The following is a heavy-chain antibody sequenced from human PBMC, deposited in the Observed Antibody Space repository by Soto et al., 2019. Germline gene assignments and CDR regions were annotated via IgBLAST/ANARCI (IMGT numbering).Heavy chain of an antibody. D-gene: IGHD3-22*01. V-gene: IGHV2-26*01. CDR2: IFSNDEK. J-gene: IGHJ3*02. Sequence: QVTLKESGPVLVKPTETLTLTCTVSGFSLSNARMGVSWIRQPPGKALEWLAHIFSNDEKSYSTSLKSRLTISKDTSKSQVVLTMTNMDPVDTATYYSARITIYYYDSSGYYSSAFDIWGQGTMVTVSS. CDR3: ARITIYYYDSSGYYSSAFDI. CDR1: GFSLSNARMG.